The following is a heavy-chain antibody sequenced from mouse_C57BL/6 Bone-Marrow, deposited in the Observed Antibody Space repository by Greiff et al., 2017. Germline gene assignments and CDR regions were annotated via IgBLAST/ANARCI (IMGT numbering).Heavy chain of an antibody. CDR1: GYTFTSYW. V-gene: IGHV1-52*01. J-gene: IGHJ3*01. CDR2: IDPSDSET. Sequence: QVQLKQPGAELVRPGSSVKLSCKASGYTFTSYWMHWVKQRPIQGLEWIGNIDPSDSETHYNQKFKDKATLTVDKSSSTAYMQLSSLTSEDSAVYYCARGGLGNYVFAHWGQGTLVTVSA. D-gene: IGHD2-1*01. CDR3: ARGGLGNYVFAH.